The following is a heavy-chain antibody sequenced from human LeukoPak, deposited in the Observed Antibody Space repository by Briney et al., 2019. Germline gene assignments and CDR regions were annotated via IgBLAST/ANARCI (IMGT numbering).Heavy chain of an antibody. CDR1: GYTFTSYY. V-gene: IGHV1-46*01. CDR2: INPSGGST. D-gene: IGHD6-13*01. J-gene: IGHJ5*02. CDR3: AREGIAARGGPGNWFDP. Sequence: ASVKVSCKASGYTFTSYYMHWVRQAPGQGLEWMGIINPSGGSTSYAQKFQGRVTMTRDMSTSTVYMELSSLRSEDTAVYYCAREGIAARGGPGNWFDPWGQGTLVTVSS.